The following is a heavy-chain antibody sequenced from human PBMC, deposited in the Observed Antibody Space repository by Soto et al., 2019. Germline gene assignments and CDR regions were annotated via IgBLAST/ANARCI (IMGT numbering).Heavy chain of an antibody. D-gene: IGHD4-4*01. J-gene: IGHJ4*02. Sequence: QVQLQESGPGLVKPSQTLSLTCTVSGGSISNGGYYWSWIRQHPGKGLEWIGYIYYSGSTYYNPSPKXRXTXXVDPPKNQFSLKLTSVTAADTAVYYCARAPLHPDYWGQGTLVTVSS. CDR1: GGSISNGGYY. CDR2: IYYSGST. CDR3: ARAPLHPDY. V-gene: IGHV4-31*03.